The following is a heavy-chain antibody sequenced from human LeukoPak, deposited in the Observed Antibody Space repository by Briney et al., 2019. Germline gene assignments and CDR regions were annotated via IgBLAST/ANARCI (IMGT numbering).Heavy chain of an antibody. V-gene: IGHV1-18*01. CDR1: GYTFTTYG. Sequence: ASVKVSCKASGYTFTTYGISWVRQGPGQGLEWMGWISAYNGNTKNAQKFQGRVTMTTDTSTSTAYMELRSLRSDDTAVYYCARDPPGQLVSAFGIWGQGTMVTVSS. J-gene: IGHJ3*02. CDR2: ISAYNGNT. CDR3: ARDPPGQLVSAFGI. D-gene: IGHD6-6*01.